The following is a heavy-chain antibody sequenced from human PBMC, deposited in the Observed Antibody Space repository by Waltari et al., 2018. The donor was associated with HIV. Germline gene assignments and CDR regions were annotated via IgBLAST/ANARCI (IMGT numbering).Heavy chain of an antibody. Sequence: EVQLVESGGGLVQPGVSLRLSCAASGFTFSSSWMHWVRQAPGKGLVWVARISSDGTNTTYADSVKGRFTISRDNAKNTLYLQMNSLRAEETAVYYCTREDWGQWLRYYYYYGMDVWGQGTTVTVS. CDR1: GFTFSSSW. CDR3: TREDWGQWLRYYYYYGMDV. V-gene: IGHV3-74*01. CDR2: ISSDGTNT. D-gene: IGHD6-19*01. J-gene: IGHJ6*02.